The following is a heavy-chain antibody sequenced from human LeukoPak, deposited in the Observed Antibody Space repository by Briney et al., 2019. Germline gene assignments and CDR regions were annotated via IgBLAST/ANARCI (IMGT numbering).Heavy chain of an antibody. CDR1: GFTFSSYG. J-gene: IGHJ3*02. CDR2: IWYDGSNK. Sequence: GGSLRLSCAASGFTFSSYGMHWVRQAPGKGLEWVAVIWYDGSNKYYADSVKGRFTISRDNSKNTLYLQMNSLRAEDTAVYYCASTHCSSTSCYVWEDAFDIWGQGIMVTVSS. D-gene: IGHD2-2*01. CDR3: ASTHCSSTSCYVWEDAFDI. V-gene: IGHV3-33*01.